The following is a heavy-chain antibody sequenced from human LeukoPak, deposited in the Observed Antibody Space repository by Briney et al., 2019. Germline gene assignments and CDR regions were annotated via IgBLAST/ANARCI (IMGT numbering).Heavy chain of an antibody. Sequence: TGGSLRLSCTASGFTFSSSLMHWVRQVPGKGLVWVARIVSDGSSTSYADSVKGRFTISRDNSKSTLYLQMDSLRPEDTAVYYCASGDFYDRSNYHYYFDSWGQGTLVTVSS. CDR2: IVSDGSST. CDR3: ASGDFYDRSNYHYYFDS. V-gene: IGHV3-74*01. D-gene: IGHD3-22*01. J-gene: IGHJ4*02. CDR1: GFTFSSSL.